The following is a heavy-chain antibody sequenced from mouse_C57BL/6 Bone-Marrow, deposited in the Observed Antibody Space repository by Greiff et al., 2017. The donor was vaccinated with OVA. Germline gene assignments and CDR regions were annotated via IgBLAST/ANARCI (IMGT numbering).Heavy chain of an antibody. CDR1: GFTFSSYA. J-gene: IGHJ2*01. D-gene: IGHD2-5*01. CDR2: ISEGGSYT. V-gene: IGHV5-4*01. CDR3: AREGNSNYLDY. Sequence: EVKLMESGGGLVKSGGSLKLSCAASGFTFSSYAMSWVRQTPEKRLEWVATISEGGSYTYYTDNVKGRFTSSRDNAKNNLYLQMSHLKSKDTAMYYGAREGNSNYLDYWGQSTTLTVSS.